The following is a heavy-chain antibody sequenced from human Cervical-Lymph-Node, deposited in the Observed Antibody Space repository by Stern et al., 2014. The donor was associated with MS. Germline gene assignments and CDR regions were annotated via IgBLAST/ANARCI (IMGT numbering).Heavy chain of an antibody. J-gene: IGHJ5*02. CDR1: GASVNSGRYY. V-gene: IGHV4-61*02. CDR3: ARDYTDIKRGWFDP. D-gene: IGHD2-15*01. Sequence: DQLVESGPGLVKPSQTLSLTCTVSGASVNSGRYYWSWIRQSAGKGLEWIGLINASGGVNYNPSLLDRGTISLATEKNQFALNLSSVTAADTAMYFCARDYTDIKRGWFDPWGQGTLVTVSS. CDR2: INASGGV.